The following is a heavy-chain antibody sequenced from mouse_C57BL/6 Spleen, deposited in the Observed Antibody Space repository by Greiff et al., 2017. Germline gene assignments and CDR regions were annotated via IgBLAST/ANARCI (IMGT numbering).Heavy chain of an antibody. Sequence: VQPPQSGSELVKPGASVKMSCKASGYTFTTYPIEWMKQYHGKSLEWIGNFHPYNDDTKYNEKFKGKATLTVEKSSSTVYLELSRLTSDDSAVYYGDKSDYGKGGFDYWGKGTTLTVSP. CDR1: GYTFTTYP. CDR3: DKSDYGKGGFDY. J-gene: IGHJ2*01. CDR2: FHPYNDDT. V-gene: IGHV1-47*01. D-gene: IGHD2-1*01.